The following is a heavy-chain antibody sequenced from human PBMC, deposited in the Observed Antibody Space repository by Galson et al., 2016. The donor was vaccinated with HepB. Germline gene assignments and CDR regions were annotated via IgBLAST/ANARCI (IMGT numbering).Heavy chain of an antibody. CDR1: GGTFNGYY. Sequence: SETLSLTCGVFGGTFNGYYWTWIRQPPGKGPEWIGEINHSGNTNYNPSLKSRVTLSVDLSKKQFTLELTSVTAADTAIYYCARGTYYDSATRFDPWGQGTLVTVAS. CDR2: INHSGNT. D-gene: IGHD3-3*01. CDR3: ARGTYYDSATRFDP. V-gene: IGHV4-34*01. J-gene: IGHJ5*02.